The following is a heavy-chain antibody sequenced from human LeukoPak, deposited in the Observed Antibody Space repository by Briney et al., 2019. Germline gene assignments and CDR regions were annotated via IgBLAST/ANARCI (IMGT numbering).Heavy chain of an antibody. CDR2: INTDGSST. D-gene: IGHD3-10*01. Sequence: GGSLRLSCAASGFTFSSYWMHWVRQAPGKGLVWVPRINTDGSSTSYADSVKGRFTISRDNAKNTLYLQMNSLRAEDTAVYYCARIRGVNWFDPWGQGTLVTVSS. J-gene: IGHJ5*02. V-gene: IGHV3-74*01. CDR1: GFTFSSYW. CDR3: ARIRGVNWFDP.